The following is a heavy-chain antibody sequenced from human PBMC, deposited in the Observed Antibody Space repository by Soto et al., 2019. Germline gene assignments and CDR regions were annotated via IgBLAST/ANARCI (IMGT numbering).Heavy chain of an antibody. V-gene: IGHV3-30*03. J-gene: IGHJ4*02. CDR3: ATELTTYSSSWTDY. Sequence: QVQLVESGGGVVQPGRSLRLSCAASGFTFSSYGMHWVRQAPGKGLEWVAVISYDGSNKYYADSVKGRFTISRDNSKNTLYLQMNSLRAEDTAVYYSATELTTYSSSWTDYWGQGTLVTVSS. CDR1: GFTFSSYG. D-gene: IGHD6-13*01. CDR2: ISYDGSNK.